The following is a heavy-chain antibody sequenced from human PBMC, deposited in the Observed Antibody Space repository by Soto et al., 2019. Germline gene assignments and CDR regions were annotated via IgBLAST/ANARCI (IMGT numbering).Heavy chain of an antibody. Sequence: QVQLVQSGAEVKKPGSSVKVSCKASGGTFSSYTISWVRQAPGQGLEWMGRIIPILGIANYAQKFQGRVTITEDKSTSTAYMELSSLRSEDTAVYYCARVSGYGYGDYDNYWGQGTLVTVSS. CDR3: ARVSGYGYGDYDNY. J-gene: IGHJ4*02. CDR2: IIPILGIA. V-gene: IGHV1-69*02. D-gene: IGHD4-17*01. CDR1: GGTFSSYT.